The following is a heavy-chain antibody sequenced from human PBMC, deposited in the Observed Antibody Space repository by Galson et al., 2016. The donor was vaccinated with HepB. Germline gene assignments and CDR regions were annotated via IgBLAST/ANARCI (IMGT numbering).Heavy chain of an antibody. V-gene: IGHV3-30*18. D-gene: IGHD6-13*01. CDR1: GFRFSRYG. CDR2: ILHDGTNT. CDR3: AKDGGNGAAAPGNPNY. Sequence: SLRLSCAASGFRFSRYGMHWVRQAPGKGLEWVAVILHDGTNTYYRDSVKGRFTISRDNSKNTLYLQMNSLTAEDTAVYYCAKDGGNGAAAPGNPNYWGQGTLVTVSS. J-gene: IGHJ4*02.